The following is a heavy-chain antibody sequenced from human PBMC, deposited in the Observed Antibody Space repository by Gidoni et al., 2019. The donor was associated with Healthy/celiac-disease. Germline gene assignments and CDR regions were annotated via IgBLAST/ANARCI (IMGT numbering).Heavy chain of an antibody. J-gene: IGHJ5*02. V-gene: IGHV3-21*01. CDR2: ISSSSSYI. CDR1: GFTFSSDS. D-gene: IGHD5-18*01. CDR3: AGTAMVTSWWFDP. Sequence: EVQLVESGGGLVKPGGSLRLSCAASGFTFSSDSMHWVRQAPGKGLEWVSSISSSSSYIDYADSVKGRFTISRDNAKNSLYLQMNSLRAEDTAVYYCAGTAMVTSWWFDPWGQGTLVTVSS.